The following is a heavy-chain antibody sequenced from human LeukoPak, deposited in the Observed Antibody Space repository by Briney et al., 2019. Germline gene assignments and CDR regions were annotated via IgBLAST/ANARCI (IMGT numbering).Heavy chain of an antibody. D-gene: IGHD3-10*01. CDR1: GGSISGYY. V-gene: IGHV4-59*01. J-gene: IGHJ4*02. CDR3: AREASRAGTYYFDY. Sequence: SETLSLTCTVSGGSISGYYWSWIRQPPGRGLEWIAYIYYTGITNYNPSLRGRVTISVDTSKNQFSLKLRSVTAADTAVYFCAREASRAGTYYFDYWGQGTLLTVSS. CDR2: IYYTGIT.